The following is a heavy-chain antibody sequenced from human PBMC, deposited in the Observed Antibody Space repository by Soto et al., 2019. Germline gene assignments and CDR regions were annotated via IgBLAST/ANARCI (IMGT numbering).Heavy chain of an antibody. V-gene: IGHV1-69*06. CDR1: GGTFSSYA. D-gene: IGHD6-13*01. CDR3: ARGTAAAGPFDY. Sequence: GASVKVSCKASGGTFSSYAISWVRQAPGQGLEWMGGIIPIFGTANYAQKFQGRVTITADKSTSTAYMELSSLRSEDTAVYYCARGTAAAGPFDYWGQGTLVTVSS. CDR2: IIPIFGTA. J-gene: IGHJ4*02.